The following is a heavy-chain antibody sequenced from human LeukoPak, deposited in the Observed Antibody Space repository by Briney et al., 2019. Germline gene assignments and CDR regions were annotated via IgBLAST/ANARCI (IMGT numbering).Heavy chain of an antibody. D-gene: IGHD3-3*01. Sequence: PGGSLRLSCADSGFTFSSYAMSWVRQAPGQGLEWVSAISGSGGGTYYADSVKGRFTISRDNSKNTLYLQMNSLRAEDTAVYYCAKGPRSYDFWSGYYVADAFDIWGQGTMVTVSS. V-gene: IGHV3-23*01. CDR2: ISGSGGGT. CDR3: AKGPRSYDFWSGYYVADAFDI. CDR1: GFTFSSYA. J-gene: IGHJ3*02.